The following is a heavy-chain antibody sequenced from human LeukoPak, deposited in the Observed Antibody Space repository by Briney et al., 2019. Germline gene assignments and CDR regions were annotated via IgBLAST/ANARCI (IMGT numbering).Heavy chain of an antibody. Sequence: PSETLSLTCAVYGGSFSGYYWSWIRQPPGKELEWIGEINHSGSTNYNPSLRSRDTISVDTSKNQFSLKLSSVTAADTAVYYCARGEFDYDFWSGYQRVDYWGQGTLVTVSS. CDR1: GGSFSGYY. J-gene: IGHJ4*02. D-gene: IGHD3-3*01. CDR2: INHSGST. CDR3: ARGEFDYDFWSGYQRVDY. V-gene: IGHV4-34*01.